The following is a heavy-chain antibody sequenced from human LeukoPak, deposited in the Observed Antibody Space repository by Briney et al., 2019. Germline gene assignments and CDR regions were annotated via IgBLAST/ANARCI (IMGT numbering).Heavy chain of an antibody. CDR3: ARESGSYYFDY. CDR1: GYTFTSYA. J-gene: IGHJ4*02. CDR2: INAGNGNT. Sequence: ASVKVSCKASGYTFTSYAMHWVRQAPGQGLEWMGWINAGNGNTKYSQKFQGRVTITRDTSASTAYMELSSLRSEDTAVYYCARESGSYYFDYWGQGTLVTVSS. V-gene: IGHV1-3*01. D-gene: IGHD1-26*01.